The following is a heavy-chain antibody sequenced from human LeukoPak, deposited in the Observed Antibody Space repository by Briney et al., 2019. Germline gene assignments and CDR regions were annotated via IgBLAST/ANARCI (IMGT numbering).Heavy chain of an antibody. CDR2: IYYSGST. CDR3: ARVGLWYFDL. J-gene: IGHJ2*01. CDR1: GGSFSGYY. V-gene: IGHV4-59*01. Sequence: SSETLSLTCAVYGGSFSGYYWSWIRQPPGKGLEWIGYIYYSGSTNYNPSLKSRVTISVDTSKNQFSLKLSSVTAADTAVYYCARVGLWYFDLWGRGTLVTVSS.